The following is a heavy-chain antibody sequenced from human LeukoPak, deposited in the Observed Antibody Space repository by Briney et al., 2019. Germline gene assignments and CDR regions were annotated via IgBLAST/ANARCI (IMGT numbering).Heavy chain of an antibody. CDR2: IGGTGADT. J-gene: IGHJ4*02. CDR3: AKDAAGPEY. V-gene: IGHV3-23*01. D-gene: IGHD6-13*01. CDR1: GFALSDYA. Sequence: PGESLRLSCVASGFALSDYAMSWVRQAPGKGLEWVSSIGGTGADTYYADSVKGRFTISRDNSKNTLFLQMNSLRVEDTAIYYCAKDAAGPEYWGQGTLVTVSS.